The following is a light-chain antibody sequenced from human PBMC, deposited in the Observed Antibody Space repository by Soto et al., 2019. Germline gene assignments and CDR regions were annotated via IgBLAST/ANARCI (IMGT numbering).Light chain of an antibody. CDR1: QSVSSSY. CDR2: GAS. Sequence: EIVLTQSPVTLSLSPGERATLSCRASQSVSSSYLAWYQQKPGQPPRLLIYGASSRATGIPDRFSGSGSGTDFTLTISRLEPEDFAVFYCQHYDSLPINFGQGTRLEIK. V-gene: IGKV3-20*01. CDR3: QHYDSLPIN. J-gene: IGKJ5*01.